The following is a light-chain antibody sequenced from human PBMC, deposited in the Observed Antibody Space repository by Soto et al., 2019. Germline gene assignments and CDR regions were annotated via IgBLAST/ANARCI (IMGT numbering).Light chain of an antibody. Sequence: QSVLTQPPSVSGAQGQRVTISCTGSSSNIGAGYDVHWYQQLPGTATKLLIYGNSNRPSGVPDRFSGSKSGTSASLAITGLQAEDEADYYCQSYDSSLSVVFGGGTQRTVL. CDR3: QSYDSSLSVV. J-gene: IGLJ2*01. CDR1: SSNIGAGYD. V-gene: IGLV1-40*01. CDR2: GNS.